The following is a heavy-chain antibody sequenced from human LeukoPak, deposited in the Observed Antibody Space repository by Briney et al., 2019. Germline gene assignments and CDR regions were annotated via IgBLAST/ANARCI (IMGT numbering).Heavy chain of an antibody. CDR2: IYYRGST. Sequence: SETLSLTCTVSGGSISSSNYYWGWIRQPPGKGLEWIGSIYYRGSTYSNPSLKSRVTISVDTSKNQFSLKLTSVTAADTAVYYCARHDYGDYGTFDIWGQGTMVTVSS. V-gene: IGHV4-39*01. J-gene: IGHJ3*02. CDR3: ARHDYGDYGTFDI. D-gene: IGHD4-17*01. CDR1: GGSISSSNYY.